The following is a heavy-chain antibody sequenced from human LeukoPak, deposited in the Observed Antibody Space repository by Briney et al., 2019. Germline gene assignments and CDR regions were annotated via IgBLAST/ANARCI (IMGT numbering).Heavy chain of an antibody. V-gene: IGHV3-30-3*01. D-gene: IGHD5-18*01. CDR1: GFSFSYYV. CDR3: ARARGDSSPASRYFDY. Sequence: GGSLRLSCAGSGFSFSYYVMHWVRQAPGKGLEWVALIATDGGERYYADSVKGRFTISRDNSKNTLYVQMNSLRPEDTAIYYCARARGDSSPASRYFDYWGQGAPVTVSS. J-gene: IGHJ4*02. CDR2: IATDGGER.